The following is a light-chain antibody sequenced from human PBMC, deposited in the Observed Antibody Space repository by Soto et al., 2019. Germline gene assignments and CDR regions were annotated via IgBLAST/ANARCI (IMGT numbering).Light chain of an antibody. CDR3: SSYTSSSTPPYF. Sequence: QSALTQPPSVSGSPGQSVTISCTGISSDDGNYNHVSWYQQHPGTAPKLMIYEVSNRPSGVPDRISGSKSDNTASLTISGLQAEDEADYYCSSYTSSSTPPYFFGTGTKLTVL. V-gene: IGLV2-18*02. CDR2: EVS. J-gene: IGLJ1*01. CDR1: SSDDGNYNH.